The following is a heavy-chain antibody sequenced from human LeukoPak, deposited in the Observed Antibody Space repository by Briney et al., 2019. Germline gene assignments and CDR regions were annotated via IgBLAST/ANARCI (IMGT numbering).Heavy chain of an antibody. CDR3: ARVELLLQNYYYYMDV. CDR1: GGTFSSYA. J-gene: IGHJ6*03. Sequence: SVKVSCKASGGTFSSYAISWVRQAPGQGLEWMGGIIPIFGTANYAQKFQGRVTITADKSTSTAYMELSSLRSEDTAVYYCARVELLLQNYYYYMDVWGKGTTVTVSS. D-gene: IGHD1-26*01. V-gene: IGHV1-69*06. CDR2: IIPIFGTA.